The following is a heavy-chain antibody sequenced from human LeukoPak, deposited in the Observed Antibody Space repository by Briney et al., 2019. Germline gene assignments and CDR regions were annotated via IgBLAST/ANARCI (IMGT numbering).Heavy chain of an antibody. D-gene: IGHD3-22*01. CDR2: INHSGST. CDR1: GGSFSGYY. Sequence: SETLSLTCAVYGGSFSGYYWSWIRQPPGKGLEWIGEINHSGSTNYNPSLKSRVTISVDTSKNQFSLKLSSVTAADTVVYYCAGGGYYGDFDYWGQGTLVTVSS. J-gene: IGHJ4*02. CDR3: AGGGYYGDFDY. V-gene: IGHV4-34*01.